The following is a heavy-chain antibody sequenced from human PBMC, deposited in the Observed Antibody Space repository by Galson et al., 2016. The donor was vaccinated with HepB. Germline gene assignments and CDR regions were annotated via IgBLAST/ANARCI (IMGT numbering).Heavy chain of an antibody. CDR2: ISSGSSAI. V-gene: IGHV3-48*02. Sequence: SLRLSCAASGFTFSNYWMSWVRQAPGKGLEWVSYISSGSSAIYYADSVKGRFTISRDNAKNSLYLQMNSLRDEDTAIYFCARDGNHGYDMDYWGQGTLVTVSS. CDR3: ARDGNHGYDMDY. J-gene: IGHJ4*02. D-gene: IGHD1-14*01. CDR1: GFTFSNYW.